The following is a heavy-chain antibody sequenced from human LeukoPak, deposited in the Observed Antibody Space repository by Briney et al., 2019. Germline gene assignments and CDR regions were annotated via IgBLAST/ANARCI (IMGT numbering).Heavy chain of an antibody. V-gene: IGHV1-8*03. Sequence: ASVKVSCKTSGYTFSTYDINWVRQAAGQGLEWMGWMNPNSGNTGFAQKFQGRATITRDTSITTAYLELSSLRSEDAAVYYCARAIRYQLLSDYWGQGTLVTVSS. CDR3: ARAIRYQLLSDY. CDR1: GYTFSTYD. J-gene: IGHJ4*02. D-gene: IGHD2-2*01. CDR2: MNPNSGNT.